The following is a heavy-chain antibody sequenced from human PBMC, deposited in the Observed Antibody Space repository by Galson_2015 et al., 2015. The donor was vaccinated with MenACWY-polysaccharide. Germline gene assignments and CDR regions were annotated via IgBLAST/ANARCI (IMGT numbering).Heavy chain of an antibody. Sequence: SCTASGFTFSSYGMNWVRQAPGQGLEWVGCISADGGDQKYAGNVQGRVTITTDTSTSMVYMELRSLRSDDTAVYYCARGEDGRYGPFEYWGQGALVTVSS. CDR2: ISADGGDQ. CDR1: GFTFSSYG. J-gene: IGHJ4*02. V-gene: IGHV1-18*01. D-gene: IGHD5-24*01. CDR3: ARGEDGRYGPFEY.